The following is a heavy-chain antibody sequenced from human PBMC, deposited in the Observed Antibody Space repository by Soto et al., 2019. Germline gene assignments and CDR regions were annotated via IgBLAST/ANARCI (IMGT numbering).Heavy chain of an antibody. CDR1: GYTFTSYA. CDR3: ARHDYGDYSGFDP. V-gene: IGHV1-3*01. J-gene: IGHJ5*02. CDR2: INAGNGNT. D-gene: IGHD4-17*01. Sequence: QVQLVQSGAEVKKPGASVKVSCKASGYTFTSYAMHWVRQSPGQRLEWMGWINAGNGNTKYSQRFQGRVTITSDTSASTDYRELSSLRSEDTAVYYCARHDYGDYSGFDPWGQGTLVTVSS.